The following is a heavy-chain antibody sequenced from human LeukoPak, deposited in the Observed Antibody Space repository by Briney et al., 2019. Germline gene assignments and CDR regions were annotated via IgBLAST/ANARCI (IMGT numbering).Heavy chain of an antibody. V-gene: IGHV4-34*01. CDR3: ARSAYYYMDV. J-gene: IGHJ6*03. Sequence: SETLSLTCAVYGGSFSGYYWSWIRQPPGKGLEWIGEINHSGGTNYNPSLKSRVTISVDTSKNQFSLKLSSVTAADTAVYYCARSAYYYMDVWGKGTTVTISS. CDR1: GGSFSGYY. CDR2: INHSGGT.